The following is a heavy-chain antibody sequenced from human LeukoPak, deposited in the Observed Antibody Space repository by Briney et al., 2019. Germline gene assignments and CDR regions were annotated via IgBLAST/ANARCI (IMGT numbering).Heavy chain of an antibody. D-gene: IGHD5-12*01. V-gene: IGHV3-74*01. Sequence: GGSLRLSCAASGFTFSNYWMHWVRQAPGKGLVWVSRLNADGNSITYADSVRGRFTISRDNAKNTVHLQMNSLRVEDTAIYFCAGAYSAYDPFDYWGQGVLVTVSS. J-gene: IGHJ4*02. CDR2: LNADGNSI. CDR1: GFTFSNYW. CDR3: AGAYSAYDPFDY.